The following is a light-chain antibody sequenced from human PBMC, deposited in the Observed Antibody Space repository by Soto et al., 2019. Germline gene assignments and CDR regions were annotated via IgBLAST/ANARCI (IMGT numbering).Light chain of an antibody. J-gene: IGKJ1*01. V-gene: IGKV1-5*03. Sequence: DLQMTQSPSTLSASVGDRVTISCRASQSIGSWLAWYQQKPGKAPKLLIYKASSLESGVPLRFSGSESGTEFTLTISSLQPDDFATYYCQQYNAYWTFGQWTKVEIK. CDR2: KAS. CDR1: QSIGSW. CDR3: QQYNAYWT.